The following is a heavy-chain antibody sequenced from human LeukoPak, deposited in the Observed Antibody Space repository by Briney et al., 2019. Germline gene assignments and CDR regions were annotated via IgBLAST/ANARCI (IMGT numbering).Heavy chain of an antibody. Sequence: GGSLRLSCAASGFTFSSYSMNWVRQAPGKGLEWVSFISSSNNYIYYADSVKGRFTISRDNAKDSLYLQMNSLRAEDTAVYYCARVSLGLADYWGQGTLVTVSS. CDR1: GFTFSSYS. CDR2: ISSSNNYI. J-gene: IGHJ4*02. V-gene: IGHV3-21*01. CDR3: ARVSLGLADY.